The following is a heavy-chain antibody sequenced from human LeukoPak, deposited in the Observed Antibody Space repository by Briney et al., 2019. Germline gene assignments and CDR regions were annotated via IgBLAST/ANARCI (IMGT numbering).Heavy chain of an antibody. CDR2: ISDDGSNK. J-gene: IGHJ2*01. D-gene: IGHD5-18*01. Sequence: PGRSLRLSCAASGFTFSAYGMHWVRQAPGKGLEWVAVISDDGSNKYYADSMKGRFTISRDNSKNTLYLQMNSLRLEDTALYYCAKDADTATIIYWYFDLWGRGTLVTVSS. CDR3: AKDADTATIIYWYFDL. CDR1: GFTFSAYG. V-gene: IGHV3-30*18.